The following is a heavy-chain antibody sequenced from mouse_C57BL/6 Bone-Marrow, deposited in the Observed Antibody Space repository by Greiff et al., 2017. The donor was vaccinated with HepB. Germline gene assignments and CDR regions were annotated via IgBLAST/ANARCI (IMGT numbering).Heavy chain of an antibody. Sequence: EVKLMESGGGLVKPGGSLKLSCAASGFTFSSYAMSWVRQTPEKRLEWVATISEGGSYTYYPDNVKGRFTISRDNAKNNLYLQMIHLKSEDTAMYYCARVGRWLLQVDYWGQGTTLTVSS. J-gene: IGHJ2*01. D-gene: IGHD2-3*01. CDR3: ARVGRWLLQVDY. CDR2: ISEGGSYT. V-gene: IGHV5-4*03. CDR1: GFTFSSYA.